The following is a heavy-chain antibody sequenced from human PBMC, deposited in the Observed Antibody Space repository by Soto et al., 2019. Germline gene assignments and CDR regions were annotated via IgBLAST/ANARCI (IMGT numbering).Heavy chain of an antibody. D-gene: IGHD6-13*01. Sequence: SETLSLTCTVSDDSISSGVFFWSWFRQHPGRGLQWIAYIDYRGATYYNPSLRSRTTMSIDASKRHFSLHLTSATPADPAVYYCARLIPIAAAGLADPWGQGSLVTVSS. CDR1: DDSISSGVFF. V-gene: IGHV4-31*03. CDR2: IDYRGAT. CDR3: ARLIPIAAAGLADP. J-gene: IGHJ5*02.